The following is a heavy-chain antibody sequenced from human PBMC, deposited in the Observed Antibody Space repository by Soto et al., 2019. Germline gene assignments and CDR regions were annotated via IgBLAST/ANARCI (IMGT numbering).Heavy chain of an antibody. CDR2: ISYDGSNK. J-gene: IGHJ6*02. CDR3: ARDQDYYDSSSMDV. CDR1: GFTFNSYA. Sequence: GGSLRLSCAASGFTFNSYAMHWVRQAPGKGLEWVAVISYDGSNKYYADSVKGRFTISRDNSKNTLYLQMNSLRAEDTAVYYCARDQDYYDSSSMDVWGQGTTVTVSS. V-gene: IGHV3-30-3*01. D-gene: IGHD3-22*01.